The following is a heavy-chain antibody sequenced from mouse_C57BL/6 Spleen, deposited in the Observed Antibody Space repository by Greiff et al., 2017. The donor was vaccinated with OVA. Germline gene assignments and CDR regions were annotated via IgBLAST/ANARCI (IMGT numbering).Heavy chain of an antibody. CDR2: ISDGGSYT. CDR1: GFTFSSYA. CDR3: AREPFAY. J-gene: IGHJ3*01. V-gene: IGHV5-4*01. Sequence: EVQVVESGGGLVKPGGSLKLSCAASGFTFSSYAMSWVRQTPEKRLEWVATISDGGSYTYYPDNVKGRFTISRDNAKNNLYLQMSHLKSEDTAMYYCAREPFAYWGQGTLVTGSA.